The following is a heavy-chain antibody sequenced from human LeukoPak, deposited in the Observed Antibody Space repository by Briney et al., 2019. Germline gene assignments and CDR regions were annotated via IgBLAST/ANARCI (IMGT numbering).Heavy chain of an antibody. Sequence: SETLSLTCTVSGGSISSSSYYWGWIRQPPGKGLEWIGSIYYNGSTYYNPSLKSRVTISIDTSKNQLSLKLSSVTAADTAVYYCASLRERSYYARGFDYWGQGTLVTVSS. J-gene: IGHJ4*02. CDR3: ASLRERSYYARGFDY. CDR1: GGSISSSSYY. CDR2: IYYNGST. V-gene: IGHV4-39*07. D-gene: IGHD1-26*01.